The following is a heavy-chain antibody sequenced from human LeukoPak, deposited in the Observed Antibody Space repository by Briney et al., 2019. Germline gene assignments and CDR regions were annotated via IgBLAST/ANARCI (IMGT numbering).Heavy chain of an antibody. CDR1: GGSISSSSYY. Sequence: SETLSLTCTVSGGSISSSSYYWGWIRQPPGKGLEWIGSMYYSGSIYYNPSLKSRVTISVDTSKNQFSLKLSSVTAADTAVYYCARAGTKGMYYYYYMDVWGKGTTVTISS. CDR2: MYYSGSI. J-gene: IGHJ6*03. CDR3: ARAGTKGMYYYYYMDV. V-gene: IGHV4-39*07.